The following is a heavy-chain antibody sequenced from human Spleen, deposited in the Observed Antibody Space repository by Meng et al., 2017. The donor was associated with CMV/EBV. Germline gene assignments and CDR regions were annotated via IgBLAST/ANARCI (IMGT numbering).Heavy chain of an antibody. Sequence: VQLQESGPGLVKPSQTLSLTCTVSGGSISSGDYYWSWIRQPPGKGLEWIGRIYTSGSTNYNPSLKSRVTMSVDTSKNQFSLKLSSVTAADTAVYYCARDGGYHRAAGPYWGQGTLVTVSS. D-gene: IGHD2-15*01. CDR1: GGSISSGDYY. CDR2: IYTSGST. CDR3: ARDGGYHRAAGPY. V-gene: IGHV4-61*02. J-gene: IGHJ4*02.